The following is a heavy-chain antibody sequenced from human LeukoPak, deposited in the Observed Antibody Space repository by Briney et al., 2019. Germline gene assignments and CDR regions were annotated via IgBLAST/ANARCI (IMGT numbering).Heavy chain of an antibody. Sequence: GGSLRLSCAASGFTVSSNYMSWVRQAPGKGLQWVSVIGASGTATYYADSVKGRFTISRDNSKNTLYLQMNSLRAEDTAVYYCAKLAVVNGYWGQGTLVTVSS. J-gene: IGHJ4*02. V-gene: IGHV3-23*01. CDR1: GFTVSSNY. D-gene: IGHD3-22*01. CDR2: IGASGTAT. CDR3: AKLAVVNGY.